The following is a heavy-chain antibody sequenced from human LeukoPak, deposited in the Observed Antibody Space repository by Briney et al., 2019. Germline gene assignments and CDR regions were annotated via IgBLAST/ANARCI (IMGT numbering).Heavy chain of an antibody. CDR3: AGVSRFLEWPDY. D-gene: IGHD3-3*01. J-gene: IGHJ4*02. CDR2: IYTSGST. Sequence: SETLSLTCTVSGGSIISYYWSWIRQPAGKGLEWIGRIYTSGSTNYNPSLKSRVTMSIDTSKNQFSLKLTSVTAADTAVYYCAGVSRFLEWPDYWGQGTLATVSS. V-gene: IGHV4-4*07. CDR1: GGSIISYY.